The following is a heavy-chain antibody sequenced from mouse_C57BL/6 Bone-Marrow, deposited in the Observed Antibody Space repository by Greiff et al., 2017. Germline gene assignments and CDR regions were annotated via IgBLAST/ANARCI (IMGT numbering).Heavy chain of an antibody. CDR3: ARPVITTTAMDY. V-gene: IGHV5-4*03. Sequence: EVKLMESGGGLVKPGGSLKLSCAASGFTFSSYAMSWVRQTPEKRLEWVATISDGGSYTYYPDNVKGRFTISRDNAKNNLYLQMSHLKSEDTAMYYCARPVITTTAMDYWGQGTSVTVSS. CDR2: ISDGGSYT. D-gene: IGHD1-1*01. CDR1: GFTFSSYA. J-gene: IGHJ4*01.